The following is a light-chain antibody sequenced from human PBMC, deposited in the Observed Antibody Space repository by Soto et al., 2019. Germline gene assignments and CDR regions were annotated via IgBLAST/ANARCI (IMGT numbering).Light chain of an antibody. J-gene: IGKJ2*01. CDR1: QSVSSSY. CDR3: QHYGTSPLYI. Sequence: EIVLTQSPGTLSLSPGERATLSCRASQSVSSSYLAWYQQKPGQAPRLLIYGASSRATGIPDRFSGSGSGTIFPLTISRLEPKVFAVYYCQHYGTSPLYIFARGTKREIK. V-gene: IGKV3-20*01. CDR2: GAS.